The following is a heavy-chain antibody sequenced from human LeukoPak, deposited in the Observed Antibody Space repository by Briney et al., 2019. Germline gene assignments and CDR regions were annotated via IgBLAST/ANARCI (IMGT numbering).Heavy chain of an antibody. D-gene: IGHD3-10*01. Sequence: GESLRLSCAASGFNFDDYGMSWVRQAPGKGLEWVSGINWNAGSTGYAASVKGRFTISRDSTKNSLYLQMNSLRAEDTALYYCGRGGSGSYGDYFASWGQGTLVTVSS. CDR3: GRGGSGSYGDYFAS. J-gene: IGHJ4*02. CDR2: INWNAGST. V-gene: IGHV3-20*04. CDR1: GFNFDDYG.